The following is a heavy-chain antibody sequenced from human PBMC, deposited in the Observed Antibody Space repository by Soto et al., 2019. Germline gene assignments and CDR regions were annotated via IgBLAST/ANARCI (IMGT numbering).Heavy chain of an antibody. Sequence: QVQLVQSGAEVKKPGSSVKVSCKASGGTFSSYAISWVRQAPGQGLEWMGGIIPIFGTANYAQKFQGRVTITADESTSKAYMELCSLRTEDTAVYYCAREGGGQGSGSYSIWGQGTLVTVSS. CDR2: IIPIFGTA. D-gene: IGHD1-26*01. J-gene: IGHJ4*02. CDR3: AREGGGQGSGSYSI. CDR1: GGTFSSYA. V-gene: IGHV1-69*12.